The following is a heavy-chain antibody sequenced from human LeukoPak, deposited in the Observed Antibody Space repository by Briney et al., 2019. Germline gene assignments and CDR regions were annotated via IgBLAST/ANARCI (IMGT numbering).Heavy chain of an antibody. CDR2: IVGSSTII. D-gene: IGHD3-22*01. V-gene: IGHV3-48*01. Sequence: GGSLRLSCAASGFSFSSYSMSWVRQAPGKGLEWLSYIVGSSTIIYYADSVKGRFTISRDNAQNSLYLQMNSLRAEDTAIYYCATSRDSSGYFFVNYFDNWGQGTLVTVSP. J-gene: IGHJ4*02. CDR3: ATSRDSSGYFFVNYFDN. CDR1: GFSFSSYS.